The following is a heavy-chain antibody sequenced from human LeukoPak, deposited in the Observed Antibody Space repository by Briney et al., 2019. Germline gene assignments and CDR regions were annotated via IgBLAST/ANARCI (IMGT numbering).Heavy chain of an antibody. Sequence: SETLSLTCTVSGGSISSGGYYWSWIRQHPGKGLEWIGYIYYSGSTYYNPSLKSRVTISVDTSKNQFSLKLSSVTAADTAVYYCARERYSSGWANYFDYWGQGTLVTVSS. CDR1: GGSISSGGYY. CDR3: ARERYSSGWANYFDY. CDR2: IYYSGST. V-gene: IGHV4-31*03. D-gene: IGHD6-19*01. J-gene: IGHJ4*02.